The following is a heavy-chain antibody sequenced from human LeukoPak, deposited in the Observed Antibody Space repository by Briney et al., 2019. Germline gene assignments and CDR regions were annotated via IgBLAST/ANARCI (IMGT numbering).Heavy chain of an antibody. CDR1: GFTFDNYA. D-gene: IGHD6-19*01. Sequence: GGSLRLSCAASGFTFDNYAMHWVRQAPGKGLEWLSIISWNSGYIGYADTVKGRFTISRDNAKKSLDLQMNSLRAEDTAFYYCAKVRGTYSSGYFFDYWGQGTLVTVSS. CDR2: ISWNSGYI. V-gene: IGHV3-9*01. J-gene: IGHJ4*02. CDR3: AKVRGTYSSGYFFDY.